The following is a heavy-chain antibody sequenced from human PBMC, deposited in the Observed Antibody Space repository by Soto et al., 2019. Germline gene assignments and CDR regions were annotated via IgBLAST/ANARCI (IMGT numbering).Heavy chain of an antibody. D-gene: IGHD2-15*01. J-gene: IGHJ6*03. Sequence: ASVKVSCKASGYTFTSYAMHWVRQAPGQRLEWMRWINAGNGNTKYSQKFQGRVTMTRNTSISTAYMELSSLRSEDTAVYYCARVGYCSGGSCLDYYYYYMDVWGKGTTVTVSS. CDR1: GYTFTSYA. CDR3: ARVGYCSGGSCLDYYYYYMDV. V-gene: IGHV1-3*01. CDR2: INAGNGNT.